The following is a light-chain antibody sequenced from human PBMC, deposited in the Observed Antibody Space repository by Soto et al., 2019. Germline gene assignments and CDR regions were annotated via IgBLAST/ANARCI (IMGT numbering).Light chain of an antibody. Sequence: QSALTQPPPVSGFPGQSIPTSCTGSGRDIGAYNYVSWYQQHPGKAPKLIIYGVKNRPSGVSNRFSASKSAFTASLTISGLQAEDEADYYCSSYTTSYFYVFGPGTKVTVL. V-gene: IGLV2-14*01. J-gene: IGLJ1*01. CDR1: GRDIGAYNY. CDR2: GVK. CDR3: SSYTTSYFYV.